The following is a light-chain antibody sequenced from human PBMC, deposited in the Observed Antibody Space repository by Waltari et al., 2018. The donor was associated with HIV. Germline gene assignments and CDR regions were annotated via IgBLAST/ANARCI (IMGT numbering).Light chain of an antibody. CDR2: GAS. CDR3: QESYSAPFT. J-gene: IGKJ3*01. V-gene: IGKV1-39*01. Sequence: DIQMTQSPSSLSASVGDRVTITCRASPSISTYLCWYQQKPGKAPKLLICGASSLQRGVPSRFSCSGSGTDVTLTIISLQPEDFATYYCQESYSAPFTFGPGTKVD. CDR1: PSISTY.